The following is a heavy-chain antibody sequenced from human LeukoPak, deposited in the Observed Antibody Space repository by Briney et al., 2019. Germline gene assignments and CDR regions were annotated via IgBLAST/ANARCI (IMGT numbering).Heavy chain of an antibody. Sequence: ASAKVSCKASGYTFSNYGISWVRQAPGQGLEWVGWIRGDNGNTNYAQKFQGRVTMTTDTSTSTAYMELRSLRSDDTAVYYCARGNWGSYYYYYMDVWGKGTTVTVSS. CDR2: IRGDNGNT. J-gene: IGHJ6*03. D-gene: IGHD7-27*01. V-gene: IGHV1-18*01. CDR1: GYTFSNYG. CDR3: ARGNWGSYYYYYMDV.